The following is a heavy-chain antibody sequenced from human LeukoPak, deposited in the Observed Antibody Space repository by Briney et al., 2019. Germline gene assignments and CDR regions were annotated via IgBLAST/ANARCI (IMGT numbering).Heavy chain of an antibody. V-gene: IGHV3-53*01. CDR3: AREGYTNGWYRN. Sequence: GGSLRLSCAASGFIVSSNYMSWVRQAPGKGLEWVSVIFSSGSTYYADSVKGRFTISRDNSKNTLYLQMNSLRAEDTAVYFCAREGYTNGWYRNWGQGTLVTVSS. CDR1: GFIVSSNY. J-gene: IGHJ4*02. D-gene: IGHD6-19*01. CDR2: IFSSGST.